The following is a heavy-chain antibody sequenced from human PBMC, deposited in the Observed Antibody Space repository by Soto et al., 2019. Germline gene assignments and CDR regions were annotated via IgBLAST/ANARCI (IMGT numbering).Heavy chain of an antibody. J-gene: IGHJ6*02. V-gene: IGHV4-34*01. D-gene: IGHD3-3*01. CDR1: GGSFSGYY. Sequence: SETLSLTCAVYGGSFSGYYWSWIRQPPGKGLEWIGEINHSGSTNYNPSLKSRVTISVDTSKNQFSLKLSSVTAADTAVYYCARTWYYDFWSGYYSVLRAYYGMDVWGQGTTVTVS. CDR3: ARTWYYDFWSGYYSVLRAYYGMDV. CDR2: INHSGST.